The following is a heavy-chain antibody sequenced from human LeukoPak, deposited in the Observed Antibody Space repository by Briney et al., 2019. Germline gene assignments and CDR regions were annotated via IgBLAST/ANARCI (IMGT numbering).Heavy chain of an antibody. D-gene: IGHD3-9*01. Sequence: ASVKVSCKASGYTFTGYYMHWVRQAPGQGLEWMGWINPNSGGTNYAQTFQGRVTMTRDTSISTAYMELSRLRSDDTAVYYCARVGGLRYFDWLRYETLDYWGQGTLVTVSS. CDR2: INPNSGGT. CDR3: ARVGGLRYFDWLRYETLDY. CDR1: GYTFTGYY. J-gene: IGHJ4*02. V-gene: IGHV1-2*02.